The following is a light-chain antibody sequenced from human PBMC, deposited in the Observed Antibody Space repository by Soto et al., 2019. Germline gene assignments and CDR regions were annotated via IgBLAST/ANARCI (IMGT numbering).Light chain of an antibody. CDR3: QQHNSAPFS. CDR2: AAS. J-gene: IGKJ3*01. Sequence: DIQMTQSPSSLSASVGDRVTITCRASQGISNYLALYQQKPGKAPKLLIYAASTSQSGVPSRFSGSRSGTDFTPNISSLQTEDVATYDCQQHNSAPFSFGPGTKVDIK. CDR1: QGISNY. V-gene: IGKV1-27*01.